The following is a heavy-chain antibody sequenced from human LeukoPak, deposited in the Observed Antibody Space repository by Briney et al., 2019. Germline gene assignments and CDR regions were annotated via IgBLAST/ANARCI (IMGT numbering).Heavy chain of an antibody. CDR3: ARDRLHAFDI. J-gene: IGHJ3*02. Sequence: GGSLRLSCAASGFTFDDYAMHWVRQAPGKGLEWVASISSSSSYIYYADSVKGRFTISRDSAKNSLYLQMNSLRAEDTAVYYCARDRLHAFDIWGQGTMVTVSS. D-gene: IGHD3-16*01. CDR1: GFTFDDYA. V-gene: IGHV3-21*01. CDR2: ISSSSSYI.